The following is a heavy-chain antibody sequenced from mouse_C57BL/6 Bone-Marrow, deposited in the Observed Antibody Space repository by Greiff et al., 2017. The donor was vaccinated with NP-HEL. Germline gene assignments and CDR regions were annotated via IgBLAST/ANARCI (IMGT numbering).Heavy chain of an antibody. CDR2: IYPGAGDT. CDR3: AREYYGSRTEFDY. J-gene: IGHJ2*01. CDR1: GYAFSSSW. D-gene: IGHD1-1*01. V-gene: IGHV1-82*01. Sequence: VQLQQSGPELVKPGASVKISCKASGYAFSSSWMNWVKQRPGKGLEWIGRIYPGAGDTNYNGKFKGKATLTADKSSSTAYMQLSSLTSEDSAVYFCAREYYGSRTEFDYWGQGTTLTVSS.